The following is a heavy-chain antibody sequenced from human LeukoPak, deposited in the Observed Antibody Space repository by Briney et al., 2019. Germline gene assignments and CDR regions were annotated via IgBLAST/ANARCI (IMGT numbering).Heavy chain of an antibody. CDR1: GGTFSSYA. V-gene: IGHV1-69*13. J-gene: IGHJ4*02. D-gene: IGHD4-23*01. CDR2: IIPIFGTA. Sequence: ASVKVSCKASGGTFSSYAISWVRQAPGQGLEWMGGIIPIFGTANYAQKFQGRVTITADESTSTAYMELSSLRSEDTAVYYCARGLSTVVLFDYWGQGTLVTVSS. CDR3: ARGLSTVVLFDY.